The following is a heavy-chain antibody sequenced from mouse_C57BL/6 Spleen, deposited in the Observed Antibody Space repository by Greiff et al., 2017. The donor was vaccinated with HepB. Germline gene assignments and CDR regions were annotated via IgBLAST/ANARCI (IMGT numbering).Heavy chain of an antibody. CDR3: ARWGYYGSSLLDY. D-gene: IGHD1-1*01. Sequence: VQLQQSGPELVKPGASVKISCKASRYTFTDYYMNWVKQSHGKSLEWIGDINPNNGGTSYNQKFKGKATLTVDKSSSTAYMELRSLTSEDSAVYYCARWGYYGSSLLDYWGQGTTLTVSS. J-gene: IGHJ2*01. V-gene: IGHV1-26*01. CDR2: INPNNGGT. CDR1: RYTFTDYY.